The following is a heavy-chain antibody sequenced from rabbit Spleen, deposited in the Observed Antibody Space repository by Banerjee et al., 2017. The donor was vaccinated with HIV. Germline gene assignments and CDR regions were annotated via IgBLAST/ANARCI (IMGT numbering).Heavy chain of an antibody. CDR2: VSSGSSGAT. Sequence: QEQLEESGGDLVKPGASLTLTCTASGFSFISGYFMCWVRQAPGKGLEWIACVSSGSSGATYYASWVNGRFTISKTSSTTVTLQMTSLTGADTATYFCARRRNGGSSDYHLWGPGTLVTVS. CDR3: ARRRNGGSSDYHL. J-gene: IGHJ4*01. V-gene: IGHV1S45*01. CDR1: GFSFISGYF. D-gene: IGHD8-1*01.